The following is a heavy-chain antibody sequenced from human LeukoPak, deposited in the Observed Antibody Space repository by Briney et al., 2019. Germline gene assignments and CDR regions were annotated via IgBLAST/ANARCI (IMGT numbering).Heavy chain of an antibody. Sequence: GASVKVSCKVSGFTLTELSMHWVRQAPGKGPEWMGGFDPEDDETIYTQNFQGRVTMTEDTSTDTAYMELSSLKSEDTAVYYCAGERGEEYSSGWYKRNYFDNWGQGIRVTVSS. CDR2: FDPEDDET. CDR1: GFTLTELS. V-gene: IGHV1-24*01. D-gene: IGHD6-19*01. J-gene: IGHJ4*02. CDR3: AGERGEEYSSGWYKRNYFDN.